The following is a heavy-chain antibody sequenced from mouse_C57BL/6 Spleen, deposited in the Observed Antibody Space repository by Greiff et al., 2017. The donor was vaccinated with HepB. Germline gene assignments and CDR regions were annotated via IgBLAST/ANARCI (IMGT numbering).Heavy chain of an antibody. D-gene: IGHD1-1*01. V-gene: IGHV1-72*01. J-gene: IGHJ1*03. CDR3: ARRDTTVVDWYFDV. CDR2: IDPNSGGT. CDR1: GYTFTSYW. Sequence: QVQLKQPGAELVKPGASVKLSCKASGYTFTSYWMHWVKQRPGRGLEWIGRIDPNSGGTKYNEKFKSKATLTVDKPSSTAYMQLSSLTSEDSAVYYCARRDTTVVDWYFDVWGTGTTVTVSS.